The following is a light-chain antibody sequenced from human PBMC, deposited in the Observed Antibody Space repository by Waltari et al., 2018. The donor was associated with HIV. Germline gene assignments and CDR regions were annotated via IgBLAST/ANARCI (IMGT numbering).Light chain of an antibody. CDR2: DSK. V-gene: IGLV1-51*01. CDR1: SSNIGNNQ. J-gene: IGLJ1*01. CDR3: GAWDSSGLGAVV. Sequence: QSVLTQPPSVSAAPGQKVTISCSGSSSNIGNNQVSWYQQLPGTAPKLRMYDSKKRPCGMPDRCSASKASTSATLGITGLQTGDGAEYYCGAWDSSGLGAVVFGSGTKVTVL.